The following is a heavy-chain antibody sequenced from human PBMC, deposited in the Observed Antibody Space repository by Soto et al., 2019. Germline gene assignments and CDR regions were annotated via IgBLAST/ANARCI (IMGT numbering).Heavy chain of an antibody. D-gene: IGHD6-13*01. J-gene: IGHJ4*02. CDR3: ARYSSSDPCDY. CDR2: INHSGST. V-gene: IGHV4-34*01. Sequence: NPSETLSLTCAVYGGSFSGYYWSWIRQPPGKGLEWIGEINHSGSTNYNPSLKSRVTISVDTSKNQFSLKLSSVTAADTAVYYCARYSSSDPCDYWGQGTLVTVSS. CDR1: GGSFSGYY.